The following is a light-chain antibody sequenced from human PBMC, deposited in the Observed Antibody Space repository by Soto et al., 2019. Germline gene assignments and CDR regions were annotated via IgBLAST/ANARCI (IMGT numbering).Light chain of an antibody. CDR2: GAS. CDR3: QQYNNWPIT. CDR1: QSVSSN. J-gene: IGKJ4*01. Sequence: EIVMTQSPAALSVSPGERVTLSCRASQSVSSNLAWYQHKPGQAPRLLIYGASTRATGIPARFSGSGSGTEFTLTISSLQSEDFAVYYCQQYNNWPITFGGGTKVDI. V-gene: IGKV3-15*01.